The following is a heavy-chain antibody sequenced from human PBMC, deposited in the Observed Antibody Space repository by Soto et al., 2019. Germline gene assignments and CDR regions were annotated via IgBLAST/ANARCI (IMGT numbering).Heavy chain of an antibody. CDR3: ARLPDIVLVPAAMFDYGMDV. CDR1: GYTFTNYG. Sequence: GASVKVSCKASGYTFTNYGISWVRQAPGQGLEWMGWITAYNGNTNYAQKFQGRVTITADESTSTAYMELSSLRSEDTAVYYCARLPDIVLVPAAMFDYGMDVWGQGTTVTVSS. D-gene: IGHD2-2*01. V-gene: IGHV1-18*01. J-gene: IGHJ6*02. CDR2: ITAYNGNT.